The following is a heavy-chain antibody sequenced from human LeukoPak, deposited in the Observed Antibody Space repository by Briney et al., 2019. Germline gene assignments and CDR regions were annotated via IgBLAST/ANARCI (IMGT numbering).Heavy chain of an antibody. J-gene: IGHJ5*02. V-gene: IGHV4-4*07. D-gene: IGHD4-17*01. Sequence: KTSETLSLTCTVSGDSISNYYWSWIRQPAGKGLEWIGRIDISGSTHYNPSLKSRVTVSVDTSKNQFSLKLNSVTAADTAVYYCARSSLAYYGGYASYWFDPWGQGTLVTVSS. CDR2: IDISGST. CDR1: GDSISNYY. CDR3: ARSSLAYYGGYASYWFDP.